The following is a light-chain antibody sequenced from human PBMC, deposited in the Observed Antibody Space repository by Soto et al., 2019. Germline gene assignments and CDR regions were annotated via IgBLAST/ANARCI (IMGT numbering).Light chain of an antibody. Sequence: RVTQSPSSMSASVGQRVNTTFQTSKDISSSVAWYQQKPGKAPNLLIFSASALHRGVPPRFSGSGSGTAFTLTVSSLQTEDFAIYYCQQADSFPWTFGQGTKVDIK. J-gene: IGKJ1*01. CDR2: SAS. CDR3: QQADSFPWT. V-gene: IGKV1D-12*01. CDR1: KDISSS.